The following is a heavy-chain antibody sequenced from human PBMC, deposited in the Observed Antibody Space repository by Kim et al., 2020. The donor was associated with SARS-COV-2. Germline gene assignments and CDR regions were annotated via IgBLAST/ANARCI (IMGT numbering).Heavy chain of an antibody. D-gene: IGHD6-19*01. J-gene: IGHJ5*02. CDR2: INHSGST. CDR1: GGSFSGYY. V-gene: IGHV4-34*01. CDR3: ARGQTQWLVLDRWWEGPRKHWFDP. Sequence: SETLSLTCAVYGGSFSGYYWSWIRQPPGKGLEWIGEINHSGSTNYNPSLKSRVTISVDTSKNQFSLKLSSVTAADTAVYYCARGQTQWLVLDRWWEGPRKHWFDPWGQGTLVTVSS.